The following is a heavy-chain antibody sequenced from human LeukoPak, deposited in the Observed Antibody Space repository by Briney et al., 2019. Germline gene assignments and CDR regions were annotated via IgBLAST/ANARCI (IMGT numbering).Heavy chain of an antibody. V-gene: IGHV3-21*01. D-gene: IGHD6-19*01. J-gene: IGHJ4*02. CDR3: VADFDY. CDR1: GFTFSSYS. Sequence: GGSLRLSCTASGFTFSSYSLDWVRQAPGKGLEWVSSVSTGSNYIYYVDSVKGRFTISRDNSKNTLFLQMNSLRPEDTAVYYCVADFDYWGQGTLVTVSS. CDR2: VSTGSNYI.